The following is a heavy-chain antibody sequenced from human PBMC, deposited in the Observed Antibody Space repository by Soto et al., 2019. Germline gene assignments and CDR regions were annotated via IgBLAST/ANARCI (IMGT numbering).Heavy chain of an antibody. V-gene: IGHV1-18*01. Sequence: GASVKVSCKGSGFIFTNYAITWLRQAPGQGLEWMGWISPDRGNSNYAQRLQGRVTMTTDTSTSTAYMELTSLTSDDSAVYYCARTCRDHSCYHIYWGQGTLVTVSS. J-gene: IGHJ4*02. CDR3: ARTCRDHSCYHIY. CDR1: GFIFTNYA. CDR2: ISPDRGNS. D-gene: IGHD2-15*01.